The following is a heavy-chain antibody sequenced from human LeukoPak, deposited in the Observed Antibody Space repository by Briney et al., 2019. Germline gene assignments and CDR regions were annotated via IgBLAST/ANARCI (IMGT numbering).Heavy chain of an antibody. CDR3: AREVRGLSTFEY. CDR1: GFTFSSYG. D-gene: IGHD2/OR15-2a*01. CDR2: ISYDGSKK. V-gene: IGHV3-30*03. Sequence: GRSLRLSCAASGFTFSSYGMHWIRQAPGKGLEWVAVISYDGSKKYYADSVQGRFTISRDNSKNTLYLQMNSLRADDTAVYYCAREVRGLSTFEYWGQGTLVTVSS. J-gene: IGHJ4*02.